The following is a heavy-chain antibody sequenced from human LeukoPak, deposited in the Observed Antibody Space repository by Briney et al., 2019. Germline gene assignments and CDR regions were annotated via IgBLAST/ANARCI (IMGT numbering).Heavy chain of an antibody. J-gene: IGHJ4*02. CDR3: ARRAGGYSHPYDY. CDR2: IYSGGTT. Sequence: GGSLRLSCAASGFTFSSYSMNWVRQAPGKGLEWVSLIYSGGTTYYADSVKGRFTISRDNSKNTLHLQMNSLRAEDTAVYYCARRAGGYSHPYDYWGQGILVTVSS. V-gene: IGHV3-53*01. D-gene: IGHD4-23*01. CDR1: GFTFSSYS.